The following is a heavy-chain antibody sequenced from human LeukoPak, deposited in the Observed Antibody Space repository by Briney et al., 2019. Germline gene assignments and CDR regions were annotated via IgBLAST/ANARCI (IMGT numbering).Heavy chain of an antibody. CDR3: ARVNKGHYLDY. Sequence: GGSLGLSCAAAGFTVNANYVTWVRQAPGKGLECVSVIYSGDSTYYADSVKGRFTISRDNSKNTLYLQMNNLRAEDTAIYYCARVNKGHYLDYWGKGTLVTVSS. CDR2: IYSGDST. V-gene: IGHV3-53*01. D-gene: IGHD1/OR15-1a*01. CDR1: GFTVNANY. J-gene: IGHJ4*02.